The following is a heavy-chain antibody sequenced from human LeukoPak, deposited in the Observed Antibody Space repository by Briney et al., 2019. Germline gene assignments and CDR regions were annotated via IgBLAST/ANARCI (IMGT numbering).Heavy chain of an antibody. D-gene: IGHD3-22*01. J-gene: IGHJ4*02. CDR1: GGSFSGYS. Sequence: SETLSLTCAVYGGSFSGYSWNWIRQPPGKGLEWIGEINHGGSTNYYPSLKSRVTISVDTSKNQFSLKLSSVTAADTAVYYCARRTYYYDSSGYDGLDYWGQGTLVTVSS. CDR3: ARRTYYYDSSGYDGLDY. V-gene: IGHV4-34*01. CDR2: INHGGST.